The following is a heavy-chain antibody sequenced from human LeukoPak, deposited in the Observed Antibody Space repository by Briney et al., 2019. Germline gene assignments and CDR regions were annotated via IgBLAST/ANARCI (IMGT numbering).Heavy chain of an antibody. CDR3: ATSLLWFGDY. V-gene: IGHV3-30*04. Sequence: GRSLRLSCAASGFSLSSYAMHWVRQAPGKGLEWVAVISYDGSNKYYADSVKGRFTISRDNSKNTLYLQMNSLRAEDTAVYYCATSLLWFGDYWGQGTLVTVSS. D-gene: IGHD3-10*01. CDR2: ISYDGSNK. J-gene: IGHJ4*02. CDR1: GFSLSSYA.